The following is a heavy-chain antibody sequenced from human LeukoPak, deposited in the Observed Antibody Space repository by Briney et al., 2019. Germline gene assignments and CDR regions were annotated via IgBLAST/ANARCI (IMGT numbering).Heavy chain of an antibody. Sequence: GGSLRLSCAASGFTFSSYAMSWVRQGPGKGLEWVSYIGVGGNTIYYADSVKGRFTISRDNAKNSLYLQMNSLRSEDTAVYYCARVGRQTGVTIDYWGQGTVVTVSS. V-gene: IGHV3-48*01. D-gene: IGHD1-1*01. CDR2: IGVGGNTI. J-gene: IGHJ4*02. CDR1: GFTFSSYA. CDR3: ARVGRQTGVTIDY.